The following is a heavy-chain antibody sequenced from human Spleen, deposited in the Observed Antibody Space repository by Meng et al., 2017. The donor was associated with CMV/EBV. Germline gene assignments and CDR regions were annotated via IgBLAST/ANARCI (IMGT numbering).Heavy chain of an antibody. V-gene: IGHV1-69*05. Sequence: GTFSTYAISWVRQAPGQGLEWTGGIIPVFGTANYAQKFQSRVTIITDESTSTAYMELSSLRSEDTAVYYCARRSFNFGSSLYYGMDVWGQGTTVTVSS. CDR2: IIPVFGTA. D-gene: IGHD6-6*01. CDR1: GTFSTYA. J-gene: IGHJ6*02. CDR3: ARRSFNFGSSLYYGMDV.